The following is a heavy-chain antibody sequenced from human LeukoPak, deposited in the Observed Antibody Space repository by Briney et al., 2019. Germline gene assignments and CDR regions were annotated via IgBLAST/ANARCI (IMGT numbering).Heavy chain of an antibody. Sequence: GGSLRLSCAASGFTFSSYSMNWVRQAPGKGLEWVSSISSSSSYIYYADSVKGRFTISRDNAKNSLYLLMNSLRAEDTAVYYCARGIYGSGSCVDYWGQGTLVTVSS. CDR3: ARGIYGSGSCVDY. J-gene: IGHJ4*02. CDR2: ISSSSSYI. CDR1: GFTFSSYS. V-gene: IGHV3-21*01. D-gene: IGHD3-10*01.